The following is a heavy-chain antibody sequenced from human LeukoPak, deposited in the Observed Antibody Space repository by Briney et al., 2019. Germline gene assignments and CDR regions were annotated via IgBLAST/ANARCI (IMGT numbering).Heavy chain of an antibody. Sequence: SETLSLTCTVSGGSISSGDYYLSWIRQPPGKGLEWIGYIYYSGSTYYNPSLKSRVTISVDTSKNQFSLKLSSVTAADTAVYYCASLEEVSGFDPWGQGTLVTVSS. D-gene: IGHD4-11*01. CDR3: ASLEEVSGFDP. J-gene: IGHJ5*02. V-gene: IGHV4-30-4*01. CDR2: IYYSGST. CDR1: GGSISSGDYY.